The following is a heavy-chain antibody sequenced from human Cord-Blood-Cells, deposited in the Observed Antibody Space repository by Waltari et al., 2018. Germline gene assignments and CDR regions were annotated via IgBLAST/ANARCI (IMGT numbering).Heavy chain of an antibody. J-gene: IGHJ1*01. V-gene: IGHV3-48*03. Sequence: EVQLVESGGGLVQPGGSLRLSWAASGFTFSSYEMNWVRQAPGKGLEWVSYISSSGSTIYYADSVKGRFTISRDNAKNSLYLQMNSLRAEDTAVYYCARGSGDIVVVPAAMYFQHWGQGTLVTVSS. CDR1: GFTFSSYE. CDR2: ISSSGSTI. CDR3: ARGSGDIVVVPAAMYFQH. D-gene: IGHD2-2*01.